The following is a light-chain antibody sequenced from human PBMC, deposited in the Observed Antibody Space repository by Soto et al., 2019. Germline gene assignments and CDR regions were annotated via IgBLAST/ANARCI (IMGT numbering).Light chain of an antibody. CDR1: QSVSSSY. V-gene: IGKV3-20*01. CDR3: QQLKSYVT. Sequence: EIVLTQSPGTLSLSPGERATLSCRASQSVSSSYLAWYQQKPGQAPRLLIYGASSRATGIPDRFSGSGSGTDFTLTISRLEPEDFATYYCQQLKSYVTFGQGTRLEIK. J-gene: IGKJ5*01. CDR2: GAS.